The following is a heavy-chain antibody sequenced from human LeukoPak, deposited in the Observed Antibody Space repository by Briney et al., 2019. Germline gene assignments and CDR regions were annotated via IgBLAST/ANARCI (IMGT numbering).Heavy chain of an antibody. Sequence: SETLSLTCTVSGDSMSRDYYFWGWIRQPPGQKLEWIGSIYSDGGTHYNPSFNSRLTISADMSRNQFSLNLRSVTAADTAVYFCVRDGGNWDVHYWGQGTLVTVSS. CDR2: IYSDGGT. D-gene: IGHD3-16*01. CDR1: GDSMSRDYYF. J-gene: IGHJ4*02. V-gene: IGHV4-39*07. CDR3: VRDGGNWDVHY.